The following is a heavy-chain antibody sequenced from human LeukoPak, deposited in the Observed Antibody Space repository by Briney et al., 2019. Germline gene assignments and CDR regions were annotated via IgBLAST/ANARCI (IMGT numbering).Heavy chain of an antibody. Sequence: SETLSLTCAVYGGSFSGYYWNWIRQPPGKGLEWIGEINHSGSTDYNPSLKSRVTISVDTSENQFSLKLSSVTAADTAVYYCARGSTSWSFDYWGQGTLVTVSS. J-gene: IGHJ4*02. CDR3: ARGSTSWSFDY. D-gene: IGHD2-2*01. V-gene: IGHV4-34*01. CDR1: GGSFSGYY. CDR2: INHSGST.